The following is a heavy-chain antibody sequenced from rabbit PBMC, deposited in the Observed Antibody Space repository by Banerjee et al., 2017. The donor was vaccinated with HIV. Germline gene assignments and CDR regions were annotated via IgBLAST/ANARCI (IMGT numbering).Heavy chain of an antibody. CDR3: ARAIYGGYTSGGYYFNL. Sequence: EESGGGLVKPEGSLTLTCKASGFDLSSSYWICWVRQAPGKGLEWIACIYTGTSGSTYYASWAKGRFTISKTSSTTVTLQMTSLTAADTATHFCARAIYGGYTSGGYYFNLWGPGTLVTVS. V-gene: IGHV1S45*01. J-gene: IGHJ4*01. D-gene: IGHD7-1*01. CDR2: IYTGTSGST. CDR1: GFDLSSSYW.